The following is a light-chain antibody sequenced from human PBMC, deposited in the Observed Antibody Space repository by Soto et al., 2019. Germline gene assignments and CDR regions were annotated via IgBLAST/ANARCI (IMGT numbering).Light chain of an antibody. V-gene: IGKV3-20*01. CDR2: GAS. CDR1: QSLSSNS. CDR3: QQYDVSPLT. Sequence: EVVLAQSPDTLSLSPGERATLSCRASQSLSSNSLAWYQQKPGQAPRLLVSGASSRAAGIADRFSGSGSGADFTLTISRLEPEDFAVYYCQQYDVSPLTFGGGTTVEI. J-gene: IGKJ4*01.